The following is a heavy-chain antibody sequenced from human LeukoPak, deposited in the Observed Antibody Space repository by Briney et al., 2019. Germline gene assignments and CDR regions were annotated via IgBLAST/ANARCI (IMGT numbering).Heavy chain of an antibody. J-gene: IGHJ4*02. CDR1: GFTFATYA. CDR2: ISGSGHSK. Sequence: PGGSLRLSCAASGFTFATYAMSWVRQAPGKGLEWVSTISGSGHSKYYADSVKGRFTVSRDNSENTLYLRMNSLSADDTAVYYCAKVWFGELLHFDFWGEGTLVTVSS. V-gene: IGHV3-23*01. CDR3: AKVWFGELLHFDF. D-gene: IGHD3-10*01.